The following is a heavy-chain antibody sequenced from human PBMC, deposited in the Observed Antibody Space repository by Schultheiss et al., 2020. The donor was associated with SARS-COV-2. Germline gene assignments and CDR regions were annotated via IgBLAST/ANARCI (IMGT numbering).Heavy chain of an antibody. CDR3: PRRAAMVPYCYYYGMDV. V-gene: IGHV4-61*01. D-gene: IGHD5-18*01. Sequence: SQTLSLTCTVSGGSVSSGSYYWSWIRQPPGTGLEWIGEINHSGSTNYNPSLKSRVTISVDTSKNQFSLKLGSVTAADTAVYYCPRRAAMVPYCYYYGMDVWGQATTGTVSS. CDR1: GGSVSSGSYY. CDR2: INHSGST. J-gene: IGHJ6*02.